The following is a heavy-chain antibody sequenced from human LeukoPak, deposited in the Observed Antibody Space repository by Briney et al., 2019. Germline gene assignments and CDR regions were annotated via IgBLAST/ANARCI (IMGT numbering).Heavy chain of an antibody. CDR2: IYTSGST. CDR1: GGSISSYY. CDR3: ARRYCSSTSCHDSFDI. V-gene: IGHV4-4*09. Sequence: KSSQTLSLTCTVSGGSISSYYWSWIRPPPGNGRGWIGYIYTSGSTTYNPSLKSRVTISVDTSKTQFCLTLSCVTAADTSVYYCARRYCSSTSCHDSFDIWGQGTMVTVSS. D-gene: IGHD2-2*01. J-gene: IGHJ3*02.